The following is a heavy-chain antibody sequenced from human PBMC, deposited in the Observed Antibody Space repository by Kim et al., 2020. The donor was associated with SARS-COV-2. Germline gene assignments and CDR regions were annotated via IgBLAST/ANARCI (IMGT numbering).Heavy chain of an antibody. D-gene: IGHD3-10*01. CDR1: GGSISSDGYY. V-gene: IGHV4-31*01. CDR3: ATPRGGLDY. CDR2: SYYSGST. Sequence: SETLSLTCTVSGGSISSDGYYWSWIRQHPGKVLEWIGYSYYSGSTYYNPSLKSLVTISVDTSKNQFSLKLSSGTAADTAVYCGATPRGGLDYWGLVTLVT. J-gene: IGHJ4*02.